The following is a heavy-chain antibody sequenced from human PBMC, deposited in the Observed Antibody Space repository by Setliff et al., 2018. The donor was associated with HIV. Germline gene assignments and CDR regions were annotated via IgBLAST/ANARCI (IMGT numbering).Heavy chain of an antibody. CDR3: AQEERDAYNYWFDP. J-gene: IGHJ5*02. V-gene: IGHV4-38-2*01. CDR1: GFSISSRYY. Sequence: SETLSLTCDVSGFSISSRYYWGWIRQPPGKGLEWIGSIYYSGSTYYNPSLKSRVTISVDTSKNQFSLNLSSVTAADTAVYYCAQEERDAYNYWFDPWGQGTLVTVSS. CDR2: IYYSGST. D-gene: IGHD1-1*01.